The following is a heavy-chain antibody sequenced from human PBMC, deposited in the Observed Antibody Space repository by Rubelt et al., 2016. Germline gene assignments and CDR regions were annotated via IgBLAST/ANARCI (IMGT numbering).Heavy chain of an antibody. CDR3: ARSGSGWYFDF. CDR1: SYW. J-gene: IGHJ4*02. V-gene: IGHV3-74*01. D-gene: IGHD6-19*01. CDR2: INSDGSST. Sequence: SYWMHWVRQAPGKGLVWVSRINSDGSSTSYADSVRGRFTISRDNSENTLYLQMNSLRAEDTAVYYCARSGSGWYFDFWGQGTLVTVSS.